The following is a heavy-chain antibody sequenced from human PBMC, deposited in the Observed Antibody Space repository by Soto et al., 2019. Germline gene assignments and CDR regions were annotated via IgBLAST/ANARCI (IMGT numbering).Heavy chain of an antibody. V-gene: IGHV3-23*01. D-gene: IGHD2-15*01. CDR1: GFTFSSYA. J-gene: IGHJ4*02. CDR3: AKDPYYCSGGSCYPYYFDY. CDR2: ISGSGGST. Sequence: GGSLRLSCAASGFTFSSYAMSWVRQAPGKGLEWVSAISGSGGSTYYADSVKGRFTISRDNSKNTLYLQMNSLRAEDTAVYYCAKDPYYCSGGSCYPYYFDYWGQGTRVTVSS.